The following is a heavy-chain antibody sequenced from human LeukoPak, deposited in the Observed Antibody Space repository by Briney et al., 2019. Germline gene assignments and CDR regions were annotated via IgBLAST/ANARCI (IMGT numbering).Heavy chain of an antibody. CDR1: GFTFSNAW. Sequence: GGSLRLSCAASGFTFSNAWMSWVRQAPGKGLEWVANIKQDGSEKYYVDPVKGRFTISRDNAKNSLYLQMNSLRAEDTAVYYCARDGDRSLWSPEYYFDYWGQGTLVTVSS. J-gene: IGHJ4*02. CDR2: IKQDGSEK. D-gene: IGHD3-16*02. CDR3: ARDGDRSLWSPEYYFDY. V-gene: IGHV3-7*01.